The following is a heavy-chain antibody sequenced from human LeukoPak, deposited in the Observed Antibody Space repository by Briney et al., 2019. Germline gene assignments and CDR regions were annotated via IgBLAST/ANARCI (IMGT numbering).Heavy chain of an antibody. J-gene: IGHJ4*02. CDR1: GYTFTGYY. D-gene: IGHD2-2*01. V-gene: IGHV1-2*02. CDR2: INPNSGAT. CDR3: ARDLTRYPRTFDS. Sequence: GASVKVSCKASGYTFTGYYMHWVRQAPGQGLEWMGWINPNSGATNYAQKFQGRVTMTRSMSITTAYMELSRLRSDDTAGYYCARDLTRYPRTFDSWGQGTLVTVSS.